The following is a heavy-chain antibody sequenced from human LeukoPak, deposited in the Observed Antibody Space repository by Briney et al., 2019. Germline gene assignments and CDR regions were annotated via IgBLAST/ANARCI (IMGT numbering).Heavy chain of an antibody. CDR2: INHSGST. D-gene: IGHD3-3*01. Sequence: SGTLSLTCAVYGGSFSGYYWSWIRQPPGKGLEWIGEINHSGSTNYNPSLKSRVTISVDTSRNQFSLKLSSVTAADTAVYYCARQRRYDFWSGYQYNWFDPWGQGTLVTVSS. V-gene: IGHV4-34*01. CDR3: ARQRRYDFWSGYQYNWFDP. J-gene: IGHJ5*02. CDR1: GGSFSGYY.